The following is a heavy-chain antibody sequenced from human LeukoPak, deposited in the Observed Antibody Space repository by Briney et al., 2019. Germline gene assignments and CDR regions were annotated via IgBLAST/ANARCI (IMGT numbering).Heavy chain of an antibody. CDR3: ASEYYDYVWGSYRYFDY. CDR1: GYSISSGYY. D-gene: IGHD3-16*02. CDR2: IYYSGST. Sequence: SETLSLTCTVSGYSISSGYYWGWIRQPPGKGLEWIGSIYYSGSTYYNPSLKSRVTISVDTSKNQFSLKLSSVTAADTAVYYCASEYYDYVWGSYRYFDYWGQGTLVTVSS. J-gene: IGHJ4*02. V-gene: IGHV4-38-2*02.